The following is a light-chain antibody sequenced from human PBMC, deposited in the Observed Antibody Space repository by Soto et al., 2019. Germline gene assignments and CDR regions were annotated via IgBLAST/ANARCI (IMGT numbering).Light chain of an antibody. V-gene: IGKV3-11*01. CDR3: QQRSNWPRAT. CDR2: DAT. Sequence: ESVLTQSPATLSLSPGERATLSCRASQSVSDYLAWYQQKPGQAPRLLIYDATNRASGIPARFSGSGSGTDFTLTISSLEPEDFAVYYCQQRSNWPRATFGQGTKVDIK. J-gene: IGKJ1*01. CDR1: QSVSDY.